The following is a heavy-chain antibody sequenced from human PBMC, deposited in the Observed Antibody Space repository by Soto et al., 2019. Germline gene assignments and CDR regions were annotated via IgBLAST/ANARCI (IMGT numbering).Heavy chain of an antibody. V-gene: IGHV3-30-3*01. CDR2: ISYDGSNK. D-gene: IGHD5-18*01. Sequence: GGSLRLSCAASGFTFSSYAMHWVRQAPGKGLEWVAVISYDGSNKYYADSVKGRFTISRDNSKNTLYLQMNSLRAEDTAVYYCARDNVEYSYGYGMDVWVQGTTVTVSS. CDR3: ARDNVEYSYGYGMDV. J-gene: IGHJ6*02. CDR1: GFTFSSYA.